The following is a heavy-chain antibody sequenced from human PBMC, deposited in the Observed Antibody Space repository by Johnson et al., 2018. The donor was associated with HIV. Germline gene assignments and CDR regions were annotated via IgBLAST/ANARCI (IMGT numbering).Heavy chain of an antibody. CDR1: GFTFSKSW. CDR3: AREVDAFDM. J-gene: IGHJ3*02. Sequence: VQLVESGGGLVQPGGSLRLSCAASGFTFSKSWMHWVRQAPGKGLVWVSGIYENGNLITYADSVKGRFTISRDNAKNTLYLQMNSLRAEDTAVYYCAREVDAFDMWGQGTLVTVSS. V-gene: IGHV3-74*01. CDR2: IYENGNLI.